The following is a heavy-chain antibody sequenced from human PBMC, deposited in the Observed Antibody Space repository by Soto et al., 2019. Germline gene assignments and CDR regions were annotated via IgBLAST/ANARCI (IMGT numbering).Heavy chain of an antibody. CDR3: ARGEMATITLGY. CDR1: GYTFTSYA. Sequence: QVQLVQSGAEVKKPGASVKVSCKASGYTFTSYAMHWVRQAPGQRLEWMGWINAGNGNTKYSQKFQGRVTITRDTSASTAYMELSSLRSEDTAVYYCARGEMATITLGYWGQGTLVTVSS. V-gene: IGHV1-3*01. D-gene: IGHD5-12*01. J-gene: IGHJ4*02. CDR2: INAGNGNT.